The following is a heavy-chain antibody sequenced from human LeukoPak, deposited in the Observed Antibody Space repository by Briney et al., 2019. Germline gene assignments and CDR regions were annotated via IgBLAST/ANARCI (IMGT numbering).Heavy chain of an antibody. CDR2: LNYSGTT. CDR3: SRYDSDTGDFDP. V-gene: IGHV4-39*07. CDR1: GGSISGSTSY. D-gene: IGHD3-10*01. J-gene: IGHJ5*02. Sequence: NSSETLSLTCTVSGGSISGSTSYWGWIRQSPGKGLEWIGLLNYSGTTYYNPSFKSRVSISIDRSRTQFSLKLSSVTAADTAFYYCSRYDSDTGDFDPWGQGTLVTISS.